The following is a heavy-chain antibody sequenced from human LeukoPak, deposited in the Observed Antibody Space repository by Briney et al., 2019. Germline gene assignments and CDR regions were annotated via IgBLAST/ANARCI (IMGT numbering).Heavy chain of an antibody. CDR1: GGSISSGGYY. CDR2: IYYSGST. D-gene: IGHD6-13*01. CDR3: ARDRAAAGFYDY. J-gene: IGHJ4*02. V-gene: IGHV4-31*03. Sequence: SETLSLTCTVSGGSISSGGYYWSWIRQHPGKGLEWIGYIYYSGSTYCNPSLKSRVTISVDRSKNQLSLKLSSVTAADTAVYYCARDRAAAGFYDYWGQGTLVTVSS.